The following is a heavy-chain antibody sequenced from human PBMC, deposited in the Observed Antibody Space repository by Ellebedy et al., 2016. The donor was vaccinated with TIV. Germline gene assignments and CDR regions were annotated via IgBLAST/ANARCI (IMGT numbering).Heavy chain of an antibody. V-gene: IGHV3-48*01. D-gene: IGHD6-19*01. Sequence: GESLKLSCAASGFTFSNYSMNWIRQAPGKGLEWVSYISSSRTTLYYADSVKGRLTISRHNAKNSLYLQMNSLRAEDTAVYYCARDHSSDWSENSYGMDVWGQGTTVTVSS. J-gene: IGHJ6*02. CDR1: GFTFSNYS. CDR2: ISSSRTTL. CDR3: ARDHSSDWSENSYGMDV.